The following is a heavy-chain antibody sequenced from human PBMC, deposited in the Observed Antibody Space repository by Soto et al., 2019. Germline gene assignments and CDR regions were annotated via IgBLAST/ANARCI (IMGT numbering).Heavy chain of an antibody. CDR3: ARVQRTRSKPMVRDPYYFDY. Sequence: SVKVSCKASCYTFTSYGISWVRQAPGQGLEWMGWISAYNGNTNYAQKPQGRVTMTTDTSTSTAYMELRSLRSDDTAVYYCARVQRTRSKPMVRDPYYFDYWGQGTLVTVSS. D-gene: IGHD3-10*01. J-gene: IGHJ4*02. V-gene: IGHV1-18*04. CDR2: ISAYNGNT. CDR1: CYTFTSYG.